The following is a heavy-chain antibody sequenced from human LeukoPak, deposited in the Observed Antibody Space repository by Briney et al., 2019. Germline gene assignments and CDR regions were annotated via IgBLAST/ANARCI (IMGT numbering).Heavy chain of an antibody. CDR2: INHSGST. V-gene: IGHV4-34*01. CDR3: ARGQSQNYYDSSGYPDY. Sequence: SETLSLPCAVYGGTLSGYYWSWIRQPPGKGLEWIGEINHSGSTNYNPSLKSRVTISVDTSKNQFSLKLGSVTAADTAVYYCARGQSQNYYDSSGYPDYCGKENLVTVSS. J-gene: IGHJ4*02. D-gene: IGHD3-22*01. CDR1: GGTLSGYY.